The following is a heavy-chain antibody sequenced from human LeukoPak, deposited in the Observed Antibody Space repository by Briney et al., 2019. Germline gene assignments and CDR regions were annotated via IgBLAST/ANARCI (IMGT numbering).Heavy chain of an antibody. CDR3: ARVSAAGIYFDY. V-gene: IGHV4-31*03. CDR1: GGSISSGGYY. J-gene: IGHJ4*02. D-gene: IGHD6-13*01. CDR2: IYYSGST. Sequence: SQTLSLTCTVSGGSISSGGYYWSWIRQHPGKGLEWIGYIYYSGSTYYNPSLKSRVTISVGTSKNQFSLKLSSVTAADTAVYYCARVSAAGIYFDYWGQGTLVTVSS.